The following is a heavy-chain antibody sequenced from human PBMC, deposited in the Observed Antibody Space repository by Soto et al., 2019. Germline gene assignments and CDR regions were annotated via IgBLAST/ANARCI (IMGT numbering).Heavy chain of an antibody. J-gene: IGHJ5*02. CDR1: GYTFTSYA. CDR3: ARGRGEFDA. CDR2: INAGNGNT. Sequence: GASVKVSCKASGYTFTSYAMHWVRQAPGQRLEWMGWINAGNGNTKYSQKFQGRVTITRDTSAGTAYMELSSLRSVSAADTAVYYCARGRGEFDAWGQGTPVTVSS. V-gene: IGHV1-3*01. D-gene: IGHD2-21*01.